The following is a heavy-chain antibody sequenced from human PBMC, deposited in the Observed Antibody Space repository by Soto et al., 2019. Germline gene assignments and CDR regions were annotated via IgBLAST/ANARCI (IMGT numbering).Heavy chain of an antibody. D-gene: IGHD3-3*01. CDR3: AGGLHDFWSGYQRPDY. J-gene: IGHJ4*02. Sequence: PGGSLRLSCAASGLTFSSYGMHWVRQAPGKGLEWVAVISYDGSNKYYADSVKGRFTISIDNSKNTLYLQMQSLRAEDTAVYYCAGGLHDFWSGYQRPDYGVQEPLFTV. CDR2: ISYDGSNK. V-gene: IGHV3-30*03. CDR1: GLTFSSYG.